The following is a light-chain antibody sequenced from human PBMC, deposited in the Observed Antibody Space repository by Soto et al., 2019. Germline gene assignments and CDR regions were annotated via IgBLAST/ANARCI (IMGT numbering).Light chain of an antibody. CDR2: QVS. CDR3: TSFGSSGV. V-gene: IGLV2-14*01. J-gene: IGLJ3*02. CDR1: SSDVGAYNY. Sequence: QSALTQPASVSGSPGQSITISCTGTSSDVGAYNYVSWYQQHPDKAPKLIIYQVSNRPSGVSNRFSGSKSGNTASLTISGVQAEDEAYYYCTSFGSSGVFGGGTQLTVL.